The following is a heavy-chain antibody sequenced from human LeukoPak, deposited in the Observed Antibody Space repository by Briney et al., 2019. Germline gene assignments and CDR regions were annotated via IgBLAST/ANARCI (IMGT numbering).Heavy chain of an antibody. V-gene: IGHV4-34*01. CDR1: GGSFSGYY. CDR3: ARVLGLDYFDY. D-gene: IGHD7-27*01. J-gene: IGHJ4*02. CDR2: INHSGST. Sequence: PSETLSLTCAVYGGSFSGYYWSWIRQPPGKGLEWIGEINHSGSTNYNPSLKSRVTISVDKSKNQFSLKLSSVTAADTAVYYCARVLGLDYFDYWGQGTLVTVSS.